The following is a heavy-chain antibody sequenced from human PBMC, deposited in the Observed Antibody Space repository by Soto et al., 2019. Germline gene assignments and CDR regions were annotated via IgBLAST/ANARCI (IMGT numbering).Heavy chain of an antibody. D-gene: IGHD1-7*01. CDR2: IYYSGST. J-gene: IGHJ6*02. V-gene: IGHV4-31*03. CDR1: GGSISSGGYY. Sequence: SETLSLTCTVSGGSISSGGYYWSWIRQHPGKGLEWIGYIYYSGSTYYNPSLKSRVTISVDTSKNQFSLKLSSVTAADTAVYYCARESRVELDWNYYYGMDGWGQGTTVTVSS. CDR3: ARESRVELDWNYYYGMDG.